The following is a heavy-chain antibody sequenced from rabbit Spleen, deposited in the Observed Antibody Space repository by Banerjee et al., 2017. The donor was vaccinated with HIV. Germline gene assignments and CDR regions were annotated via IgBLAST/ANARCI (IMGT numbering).Heavy chain of an antibody. CDR1: GFSFSSSYW. D-gene: IGHD2-1*01. V-gene: IGHV1S40*01. CDR2: IGAGTSGRT. CDR3: ARDNYVDYGNFNL. J-gene: IGHJ4*01. Sequence: QSLEESGGDLVKPGASLTLTCTASGFSFSSSYWICWVRQAPGKGLEWIACIGAGTSGRTFYASWAKGRFTISKTSSTTVTLQMTSLTAADTATYFCARDNYVDYGNFNLWGPGTLVTVS.